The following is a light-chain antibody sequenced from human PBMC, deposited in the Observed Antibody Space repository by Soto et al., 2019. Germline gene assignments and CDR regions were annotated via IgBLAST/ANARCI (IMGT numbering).Light chain of an antibody. Sequence: EIVLTQSRATLSLSPGERATLSCRASQSFSSYLAWYQQKPGQAPRLPIYDASKRATGIPARFSGRGSGTDFTLTISSLEPEDFAVYYCQQRSNWPPVITFGQGTRLEIK. V-gene: IGKV3-11*01. CDR1: QSFSSY. J-gene: IGKJ5*01. CDR2: DAS. CDR3: QQRSNWPPVIT.